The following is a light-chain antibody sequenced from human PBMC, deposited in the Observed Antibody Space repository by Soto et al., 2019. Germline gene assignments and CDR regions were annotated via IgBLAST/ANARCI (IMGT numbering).Light chain of an antibody. CDR3: SSYTSSSTLYV. V-gene: IGLV2-11*01. J-gene: IGLJ1*01. Sequence: QSALTQPRSVSGSPGQSVTISCTGTSSDVGGYDYVSWYQQHPGKAPKLMVYDVSTRPSGVPDRFSGSKSGNTASLTISWLQAEDEADYYCSSYTSSSTLYVFGTGTKVTVL. CDR1: SSDVGGYDY. CDR2: DVS.